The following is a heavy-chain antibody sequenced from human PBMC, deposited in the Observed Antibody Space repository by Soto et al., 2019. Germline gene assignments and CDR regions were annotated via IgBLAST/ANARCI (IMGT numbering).Heavy chain of an antibody. CDR2: IYYSGST. D-gene: IGHD3-3*01. Sequence: SETLSLTCTVSGGSISSYYWSWIRQPPGKGLEWIGYIYYSGSTNYNPSLKSRVTISVDTSKNQFSLKLSSVTAADTAVYYCARVGYDFWSGYYYYMDVWGKGTTVT. J-gene: IGHJ6*03. CDR3: ARVGYDFWSGYYYYMDV. CDR1: GGSISSYY. V-gene: IGHV4-59*01.